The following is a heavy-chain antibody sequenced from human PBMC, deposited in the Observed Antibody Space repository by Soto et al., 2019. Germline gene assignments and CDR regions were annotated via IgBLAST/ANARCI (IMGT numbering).Heavy chain of an antibody. CDR1: GFTFRNYA. CDR2: ISSSGDST. Sequence: GGSLRLSCAASGFTFRNYAMSWVRQAPGKGLEWVSAISSSGDSTYYADSVKGRFTISRDISKYTLYLQMNSLRAEDTAVYYCAKGSGSGYSYGYFDYWGRGVLVTVSS. D-gene: IGHD5-18*01. V-gene: IGHV3-23*01. J-gene: IGHJ4*02. CDR3: AKGSGSGYSYGYFDY.